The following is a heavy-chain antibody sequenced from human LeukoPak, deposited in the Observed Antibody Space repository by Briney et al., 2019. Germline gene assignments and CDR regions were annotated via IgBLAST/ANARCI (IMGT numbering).Heavy chain of an antibody. CDR1: GFTFSSYE. D-gene: IGHD3-16*02. CDR3: ARGTAGGVINWGIDY. J-gene: IGHJ4*02. V-gene: IGHV3-48*03. Sequence: GGSLRLSCAASGFTFSSYEMNWVRQAPGKGLEWVSYITSSGRTMYYADSVKGRLTISRDNAKNSLYLQMNSLRAEDTAVYYCARGTAGGVINWGIDYWGQGTLVTVSS. CDR2: ITSSGRTM.